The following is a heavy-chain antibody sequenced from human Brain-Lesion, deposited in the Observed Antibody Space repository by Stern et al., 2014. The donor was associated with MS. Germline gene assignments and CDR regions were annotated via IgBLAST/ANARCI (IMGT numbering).Heavy chain of an antibody. CDR3: ARGRVVPGFQYYATDV. V-gene: IGHV4-61*02. Sequence: QVQLQQSGPGLVKPSQTLSLSCTVSGGSISSGGYYWSWIRQPAGKGLEWIGRIFNSGSTSYNPSLKSRVTISIDTSKNKFPRRLNPMTAADTAVYYCARGRVVPGFQYYATDVWGQGTTVIVSS. CDR1: GGSISSGGYY. J-gene: IGHJ6*02. CDR2: IFNSGST. D-gene: IGHD2-2*01.